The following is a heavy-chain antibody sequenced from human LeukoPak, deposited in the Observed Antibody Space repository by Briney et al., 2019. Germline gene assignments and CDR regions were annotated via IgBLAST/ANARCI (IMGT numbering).Heavy chain of an antibody. J-gene: IGHJ5*02. V-gene: IGHV4-39*07. CDR2: INHSGST. Sequence: SETLSLTCTVSGGSISISNYYWGWIRQPPGKGLEWIGEINHSGSTNYNPSLKSRVTISVDTSKNQFSLKLSSVTAADTAVYYCARRQGRLGRTHPSKNWFDPWGQGTLVTVSS. CDR1: GGSISISNYY. D-gene: IGHD2-15*01. CDR3: ARRQGRLGRTHPSKNWFDP.